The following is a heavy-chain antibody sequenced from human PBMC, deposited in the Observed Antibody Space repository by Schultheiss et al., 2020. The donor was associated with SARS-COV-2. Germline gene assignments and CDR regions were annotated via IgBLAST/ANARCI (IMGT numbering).Heavy chain of an antibody. CDR2: VYVSGST. V-gene: IGHV4-4*07. CDR3: ARDLSYSSGHDRDY. J-gene: IGHJ4*02. Sequence: SQTLSLTCTVSGGSISSYYWSWIRQPPGKGLEWIGRVYVSGSTNYNPSLKSRVTMSVDTSKNQFSLKLSSVTAADTAIYYCARDLSYSSGHDRDYWGQGTLVTVSS. D-gene: IGHD6-19*01. CDR1: GGSISSYY.